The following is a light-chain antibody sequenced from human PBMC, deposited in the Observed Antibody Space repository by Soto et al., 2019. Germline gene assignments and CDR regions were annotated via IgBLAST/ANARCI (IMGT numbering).Light chain of an antibody. Sequence: MTQSPSTLPGAVGDRVAFACHAIHTIIRWLAWYQQKPGKVPKLLIYKASTLKSGVPSRFSGSGSGTEFTITISSRQPDNFAPSICQPPSCSPRTFSEGTRLEIK. CDR1: HTIIRW. CDR2: KAS. CDR3: QPPSCSPRT. V-gene: IGKV1-5*03. J-gene: IGKJ5*01.